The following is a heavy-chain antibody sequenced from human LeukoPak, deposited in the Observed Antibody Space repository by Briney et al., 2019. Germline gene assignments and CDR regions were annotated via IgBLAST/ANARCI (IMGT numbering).Heavy chain of an antibody. CDR3: ARDVIAAAGTSLDY. V-gene: IGHV1-46*01. CDR2: LNPSGDST. CDR1: GYTFTSYY. D-gene: IGHD6-13*01. J-gene: IGHJ4*02. Sequence: ASVKVSCKASGYTFTSYYMHWVRQAPGQGLEWMGILNPSGDSTTYAQKFQGRVTMTRDMSTSTVYMELSSLRSEDTAVHYCARDVIAAAGTSLDYWGQGTLVTVSS.